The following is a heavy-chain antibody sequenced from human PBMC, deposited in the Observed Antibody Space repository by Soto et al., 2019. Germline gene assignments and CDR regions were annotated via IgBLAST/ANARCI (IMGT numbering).Heavy chain of an antibody. CDR2: IYPGDSDT. CDR1: GYSFTSYW. Sequence: GESLKISCKGSGYSFTSYWIGWVRQMPGKGLEWMGIIYPGDSDTRYSPSFQGQVTISADKSISTAYLQWSSLKASDTAMYYCARQDGIAAPHEPRFDYWGQGTLVTVSS. CDR3: ARQDGIAAPHEPRFDY. J-gene: IGHJ4*02. D-gene: IGHD6-6*01. V-gene: IGHV5-51*01.